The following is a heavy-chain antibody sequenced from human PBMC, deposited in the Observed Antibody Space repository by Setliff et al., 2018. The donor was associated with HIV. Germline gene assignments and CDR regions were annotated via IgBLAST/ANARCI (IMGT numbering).Heavy chain of an antibody. CDR1: GGSISSYY. CDR2: IFSSGTT. CDR3: AREGWSDHYYYYMDV. D-gene: IGHD2-15*01. V-gene: IGHV4-4*07. J-gene: IGHJ6*03. Sequence: PSETLSLTCSVSGGSISSYYWNWIRQPAGNGLEWIGRIFSSGTTNYNPPLQSRITMSVDTSKNQLSLKLNSVTAADTAAYYCAREGWSDHYYYYMDVLDKGTTVTVSS.